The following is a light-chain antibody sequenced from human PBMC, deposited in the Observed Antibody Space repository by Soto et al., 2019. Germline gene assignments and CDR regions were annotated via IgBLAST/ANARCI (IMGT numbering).Light chain of an antibody. J-gene: IGKJ1*01. V-gene: IGKV3-11*01. CDR1: QSVSSC. Sequence: EFVLTQSPATLPLSPGERATLSCRPSQSVSSCLAWYQQRPGQVPRLLIYDASNRATAIPARFTGSGPGTDFTLTIGSLGPDDFSICVCQQRNNWPWTFGQGTEVEIK. CDR3: QQRNNWPWT. CDR2: DAS.